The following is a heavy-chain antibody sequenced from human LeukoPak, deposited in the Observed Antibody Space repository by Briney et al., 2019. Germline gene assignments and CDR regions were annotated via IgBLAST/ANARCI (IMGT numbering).Heavy chain of an antibody. J-gene: IGHJ5*02. V-gene: IGHV4-31*03. CDR1: GGSISSGGYY. D-gene: IGHD2-2*01. CDR2: INHSGST. Sequence: SQTLSLTCTVSGGSISSGGYYWSWIRQHPGKGLEWIGEINHSGSTNYNPSLKSRVTISVDTSKNQFSLKLSSVTAADTAVYYCARVRVPAAISWFDPWGQGTLVTVSS. CDR3: ARVRVPAAISWFDP.